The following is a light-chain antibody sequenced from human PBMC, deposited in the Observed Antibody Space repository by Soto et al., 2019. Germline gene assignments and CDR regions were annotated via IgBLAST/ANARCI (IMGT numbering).Light chain of an antibody. CDR1: SSNIGAGYD. J-gene: IGLJ2*01. Sequence: QSVLTQPPSVSGAPGQRVTISCTGSSSNIGAGYDVHWYQQLPGTAPKLHIYGNSNRPSGVPDRFSGSKSGTSASLAITGLQAEDEADYYCQSYDSSLSVVVFGGGTKLTVL. CDR3: QSYDSSLSVVV. CDR2: GNS. V-gene: IGLV1-40*01.